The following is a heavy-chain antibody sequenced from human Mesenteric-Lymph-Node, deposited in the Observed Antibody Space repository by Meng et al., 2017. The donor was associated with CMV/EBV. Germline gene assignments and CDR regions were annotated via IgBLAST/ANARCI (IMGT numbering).Heavy chain of an antibody. CDR3: ARDRNWIFDY. D-gene: IGHD1-1*01. V-gene: IGHV3-30*02. CDR2: IRYDGSNE. Sequence: GGSLRLSCAASGFSFSYYGMHWVRQAPGKGLEWVAFIRYDGSNEYYADSVKGRFTISRDNSKNMLYLQMNSLRAEDTAVYYCARDRNWIFDYWGRGTLVTVSS. CDR1: GFSFSYYG. J-gene: IGHJ4*02.